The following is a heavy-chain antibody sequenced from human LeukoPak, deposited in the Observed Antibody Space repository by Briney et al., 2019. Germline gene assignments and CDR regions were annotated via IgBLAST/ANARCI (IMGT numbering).Heavy chain of an antibody. J-gene: IGHJ4*02. V-gene: IGHV3-23*01. CDR2: ISGSGGST. D-gene: IGHD3-22*01. CDR3: ARGYYYDSSGTFDY. CDR1: GFTFSSYA. Sequence: GGSLRLSCAASGFTFSSYAMSWVRQAPGKGLEWVSAISGSGGSTYYADSVKGRFTISRDNSKNTLYLQMNNLRAEDTAVYYCARGYYYDSSGTFDYWGQGTLVTVSS.